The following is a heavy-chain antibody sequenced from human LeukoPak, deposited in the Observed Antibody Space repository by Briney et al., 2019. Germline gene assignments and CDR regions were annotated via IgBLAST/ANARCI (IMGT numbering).Heavy chain of an antibody. J-gene: IGHJ5*02. D-gene: IGHD4-17*01. V-gene: IGHV1-2*02. Sequence: GASVKVSCKASGYTFTGYYMHWVRQAPGQGLEWMGWINPNSGGTNYAQKFQGRVTMTRDTSISTAYMELSRLRSDDTAVYYCARDYGDYDRNWFDPWGQGTLVTVSS. CDR1: GYTFTGYY. CDR2: INPNSGGT. CDR3: ARDYGDYDRNWFDP.